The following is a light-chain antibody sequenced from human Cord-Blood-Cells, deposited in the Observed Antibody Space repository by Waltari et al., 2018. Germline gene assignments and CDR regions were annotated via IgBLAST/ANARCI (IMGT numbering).Light chain of an antibody. CDR3: CSYAGRWV. V-gene: IGLV2-23*01. CDR2: EGS. J-gene: IGLJ3*02. Sequence: QSALTQPASVSGSPGQSIPIPCTGTSSDVGSYNLVSCYQQHPGKAPKLMIYEGSNRPSGVSNRFSGSKSGNTASLTISGLQAEDEADYYCCSYAGRWVFGGGTKLTVL. CDR1: SSDVGSYNL.